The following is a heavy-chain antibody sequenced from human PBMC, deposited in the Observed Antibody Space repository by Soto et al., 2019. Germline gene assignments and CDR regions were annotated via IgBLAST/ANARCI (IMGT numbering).Heavy chain of an antibody. CDR1: GYTFTGYY. CDR3: ARGGLSCSSTSCYTGAFDI. D-gene: IGHD2-2*02. Sequence: ASVKVSCKASGYTFTGYYMHWVRQAPGQGLEWMGWINPNSCGTNYAQKFQGRVTMTRDTSISTAYMELSRLRSDDTAVYYCARGGLSCSSTSCYTGAFDIWG. V-gene: IGHV1-2*02. CDR2: INPNSCGT. J-gene: IGHJ3*02.